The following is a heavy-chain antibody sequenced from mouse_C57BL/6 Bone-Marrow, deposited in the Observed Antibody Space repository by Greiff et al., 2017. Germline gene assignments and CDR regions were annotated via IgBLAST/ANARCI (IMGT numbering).Heavy chain of an antibody. CDR3: ARWGYGYDVNY. V-gene: IGHV1-81*01. D-gene: IGHD2-2*01. CDR1: GYTFTSYG. J-gene: IGHJ2*01. Sequence: VQLQQSGAELARPGASVKLSCKASGYTFTSYGISWVKQRTGQGLEWIGEIYPRSGNTYYNEKFKGKATLTADKSSSTAYMELRSLTSEASAVYFCARWGYGYDVNYWGQGTTLTVSS. CDR2: IYPRSGNT.